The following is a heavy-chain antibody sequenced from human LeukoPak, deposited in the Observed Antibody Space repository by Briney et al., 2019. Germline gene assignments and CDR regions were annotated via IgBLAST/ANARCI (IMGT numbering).Heavy chain of an antibody. J-gene: IGHJ4*02. CDR2: ISSSSSSYI. D-gene: IGHD3-22*01. CDR1: GFTFSSYS. V-gene: IGHV3-21*01. CDR3: ARDLAGYDSSGYGY. Sequence: GGSLRLSCAASGFTFSSYSMNWVRQAPGKGLEWVSSISSSSSSYIYYADSVKGRFTISRDNAKNSLYLQMNSLRAEDAAVYYCARDLAGYDSSGYGYWGQGTLVTVSS.